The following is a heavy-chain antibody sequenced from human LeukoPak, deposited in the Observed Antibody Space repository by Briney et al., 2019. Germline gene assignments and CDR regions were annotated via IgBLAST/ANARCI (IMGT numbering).Heavy chain of an antibody. V-gene: IGHV3-11*03. CDR2: ISSSSSYT. J-gene: IGHJ4*02. Sequence: GGSLRLSCEASGFTFSDYYMSWIRQAPGKGLEWVSYISSSSSYTNYADSVKGRFSISRDNPKNSLYLQMNSLRAEDTAVYYCARTSMRIATAGLVDYWGQGTLVTVSS. CDR3: ARTSMRIATAGLVDY. D-gene: IGHD6-13*01. CDR1: GFTFSDYY.